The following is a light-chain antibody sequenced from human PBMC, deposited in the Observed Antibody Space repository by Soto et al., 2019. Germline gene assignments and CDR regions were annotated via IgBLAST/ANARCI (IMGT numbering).Light chain of an antibody. J-gene: IGLJ3*02. Sequence: QSVLTQPPSVSAAPGQRVTISCSGSSSNIGRHYVAWYQQLPGTAPKLLIYDNNMRPSRTPDLFSGSKSGTSATLAITGLQTEDEADQYCGVWESTLRVFGGVTKLPS. V-gene: IGLV1-51*01. CDR1: SSNIGRHY. CDR3: GVWESTLRV. CDR2: DNN.